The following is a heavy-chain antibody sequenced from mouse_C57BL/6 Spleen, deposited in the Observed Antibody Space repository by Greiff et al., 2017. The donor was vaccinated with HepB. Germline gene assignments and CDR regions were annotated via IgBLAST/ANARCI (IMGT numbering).Heavy chain of an antibody. CDR3: ARSSSYYFAY. CDR2: IDPSDSET. CDR1: GYTFTSYW. J-gene: IGHJ2*01. D-gene: IGHD1-1*01. V-gene: IGHV1-52*01. Sequence: QVQLQQPGAELVRPGSSVKLSCKASGYTFTSYWMHWVKQRPIQGLEWIGNIDPSDSETHYNQKFKDKATLTVDKSSSTAYMQLGSLTSEDSAVYYCARSSSYYFAYLGQVTTLTVSS.